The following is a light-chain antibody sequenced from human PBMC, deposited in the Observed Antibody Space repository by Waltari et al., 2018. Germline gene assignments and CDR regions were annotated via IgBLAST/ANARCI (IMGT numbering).Light chain of an antibody. Sequence: QLVLTQSPPASASLGASVKLTSTLSSGHSRNIIAGLPQQPGKGPRYLRKVNSACSHRKGDEIPDRFSGSSSGAERYLTISSLQSEDEADYYCETGGHGTWVFGGGTKLTVL. CDR1: SGHSRNI. CDR3: ETGGHGTWV. CDR2: VNSACSH. J-gene: IGLJ3*02. V-gene: IGLV4-69*01.